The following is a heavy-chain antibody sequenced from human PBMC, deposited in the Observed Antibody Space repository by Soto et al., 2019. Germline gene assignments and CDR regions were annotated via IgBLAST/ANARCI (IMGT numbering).Heavy chain of an antibody. Sequence: EVQLLESGGALVQPGGSLRVSCAASGFTFSSYALSWVRQAPGKGLEWVSGIGASGAGTYYAVSVIGRFIISRDNSKNTLHLQMNSLRAEDTAVYYCALRKTGSYFDYWGQGTLVTVPS. D-gene: IGHD1-26*01. V-gene: IGHV3-23*01. CDR3: ALRKTGSYFDY. CDR2: IGASGAGT. J-gene: IGHJ4*02. CDR1: GFTFSSYA.